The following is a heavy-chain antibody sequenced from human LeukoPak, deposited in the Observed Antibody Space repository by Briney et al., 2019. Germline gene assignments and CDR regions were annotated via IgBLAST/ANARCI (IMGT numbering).Heavy chain of an antibody. D-gene: IGHD5-24*01. V-gene: IGHV3-64*04. Sequence: GGSLRLSCSASGFTFNRFYLHWVRQAPGKGLEFVSHISSNGATTYYADSVKGRFTISRDNSKNTLYLQMNSLRADDTAVYYCAREGKWLQLRYFDYWGQGTLVTVSS. CDR2: ISSNGATT. CDR1: GFTFNRFY. CDR3: AREGKWLQLRYFDY. J-gene: IGHJ4*02.